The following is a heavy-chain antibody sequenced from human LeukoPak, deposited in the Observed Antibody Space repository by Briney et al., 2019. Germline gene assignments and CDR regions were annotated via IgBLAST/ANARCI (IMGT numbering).Heavy chain of an antibody. D-gene: IGHD2-2*01. CDR2: IYYSGST. Sequence: KPSETLSLTXTVSGGYISTSNYYWGWIRQSPGKGLEWIGYIYYSGSTYYNPSLKSRVTISVDTSKNQFSLKLSSVTAADTAVYYYARAPRIIVVVPAANAPGAFDIWGQGTMVTVSS. V-gene: IGHV4-30-4*08. CDR1: GGYISTSNYY. CDR3: ARAPRIIVVVPAANAPGAFDI. J-gene: IGHJ3*02.